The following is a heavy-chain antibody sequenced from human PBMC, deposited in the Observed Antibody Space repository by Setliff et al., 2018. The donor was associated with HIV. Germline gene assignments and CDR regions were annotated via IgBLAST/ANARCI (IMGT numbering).Heavy chain of an antibody. V-gene: IGHV3-21*01. CDR2: VSSSGTNI. CDR1: GFSLSTYN. CDR3: ARGGIKVTGGNVF. Sequence: GGSLRLSCAASGFSLSTYNMNWVRQAPGKGLEWVSSVSSSGTNIYDADSVRGRFTMSRDNAKNSLYLQMNSLRVEDTAVYYCARGGIKVTGGNVFWGQGMQVTVSS. J-gene: IGHJ4*02. D-gene: IGHD6-19*01.